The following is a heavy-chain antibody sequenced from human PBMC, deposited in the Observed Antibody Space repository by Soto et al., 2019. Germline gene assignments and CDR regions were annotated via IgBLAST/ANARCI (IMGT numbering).Heavy chain of an antibody. CDR1: GFTFSSNA. CDR2: LSGSGGST. J-gene: IGHJ6*02. CDR3: AKDAGNIVLIRMDV. V-gene: IGHV3-23*01. Sequence: EVQLLESGGGLVQPGGSLRLSCAASGFTFSSNAMSWVRQAPGKGLEWVSGLSGSGGSTYYADSVKGRFTISRDNSKNTLYLQMNSLRAEDTAVYYCAKDAGNIVLIRMDVWGQCTTVTVSS. D-gene: IGHD2-8*01.